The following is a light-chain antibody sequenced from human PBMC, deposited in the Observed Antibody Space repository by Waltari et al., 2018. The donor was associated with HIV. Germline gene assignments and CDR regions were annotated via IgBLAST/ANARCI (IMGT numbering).Light chain of an antibody. J-gene: IGLJ2*01. CDR2: SNN. Sequence: QSVLTQPPPASGTPRQRVTISCSGSSSNLGRNTLNWYQQLPGTAPKLLIYSNNQRPSGVPDRFSGSESGTSASLAISGLQSEDEADYYCAAWDDSRNGVVFGGGTKLTVL. V-gene: IGLV1-44*01. CDR3: AAWDDSRNGVV. CDR1: SSNLGRNT.